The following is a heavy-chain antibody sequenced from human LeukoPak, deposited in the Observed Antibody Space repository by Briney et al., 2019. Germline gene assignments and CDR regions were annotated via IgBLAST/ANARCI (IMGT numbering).Heavy chain of an antibody. V-gene: IGHV1-46*01. Sequence: EASVKVSCKESGYTFTSYYMHWLRQAPGQGLEWMGIINPSGDSTSYAQKFQGRVTMTRDTSTSTVYMELSSLRSEDTAVYYCAREQYYYDSSGYSTNFDYWGQGTLVTVSS. J-gene: IGHJ4*02. D-gene: IGHD3-22*01. CDR1: GYTFTSYY. CDR2: INPSGDST. CDR3: AREQYYYDSSGYSTNFDY.